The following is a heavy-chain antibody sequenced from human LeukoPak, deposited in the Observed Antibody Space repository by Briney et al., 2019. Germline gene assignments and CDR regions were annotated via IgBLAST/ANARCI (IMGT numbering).Heavy chain of an antibody. CDR2: INPSGGST. CDR1: GYTFTSYY. D-gene: IGHD3-22*01. CDR3: ARDRYYYDSSGYIRGISFDY. Sequence: GASVKVSCKASGYTFTSYYMHWVRQAPGQGLEWMGIINPSGGSTSYAQKFQGRVTMTRDTSTSTVYMELSSLRSEDRAVYYCARDRYYYDSSGYIRGISFDYWGQGTLVTVSS. J-gene: IGHJ4*02. V-gene: IGHV1-46*01.